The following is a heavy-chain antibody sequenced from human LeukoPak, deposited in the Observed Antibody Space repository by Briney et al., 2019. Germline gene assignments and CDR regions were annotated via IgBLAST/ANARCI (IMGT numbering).Heavy chain of an antibody. V-gene: IGHV4-59*01. J-gene: IGHJ4*02. Sequence: PSETLSLTCTVSGGSISSYYWSWIRQSPGKGLEWIGFIYYSGSTTYNPSLKSRVTISVDTSKNQFSLKLSSVTAADTAVYYCARDKKGTSCYDYRGQGTLVTVSS. CDR1: GGSISSYY. D-gene: IGHD2-2*01. CDR2: IYYSGST. CDR3: ARDKKGTSCYDY.